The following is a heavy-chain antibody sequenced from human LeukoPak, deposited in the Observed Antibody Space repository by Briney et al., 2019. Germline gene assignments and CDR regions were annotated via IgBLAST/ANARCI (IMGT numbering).Heavy chain of an antibody. CDR2: ISSSSSTI. CDR3: ARESDILTGCPDY. V-gene: IGHV3-48*01. CDR1: GFTFSSYS. Sequence: GGSLRLSXAASGFTFSSYSMNWVRQAPGKGLEWVSYISSSSSTIYYADSVKGRFTISRDNAKNSLYLQMNSLRAEDTAVYYCARESDILTGCPDYWGQGTLVTVSS. J-gene: IGHJ4*02. D-gene: IGHD3-9*01.